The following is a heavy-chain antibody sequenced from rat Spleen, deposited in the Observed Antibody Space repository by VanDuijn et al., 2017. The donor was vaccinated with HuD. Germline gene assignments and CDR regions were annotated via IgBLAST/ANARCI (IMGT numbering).Heavy chain of an antibody. V-gene: IGHV2-63*01. D-gene: IGHD3-1*01. Sequence: QVQLKESGPGLVQPSQTLSLTCTVSGFSLIRYNVHWVRQSPGKGLEWMGRMRNNGDTSYNSALKSRLSISRDTSKNQVFLKMNSLQTDDTGSYYCTIHPRYWGQGVMVTVSS. CDR3: TIHPRY. J-gene: IGHJ2*01. CDR2: MRNNGDT. CDR1: GFSLIRYN.